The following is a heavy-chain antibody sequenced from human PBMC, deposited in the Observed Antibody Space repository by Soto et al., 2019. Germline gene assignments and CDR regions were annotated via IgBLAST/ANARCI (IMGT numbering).Heavy chain of an antibody. CDR3: AAYIAAAGTSAPNFDY. Sequence: SVKVSCKASGFTFTSSAVQWVRQARGQRLEWIGWIVVGSGNTNYAQKFQERVTITRDMSTSTAYMELSSLRSEDTAVYYCAAYIAAAGTSAPNFDYWGQGTLVTVSS. D-gene: IGHD6-13*01. CDR2: IVVGSGNT. V-gene: IGHV1-58*01. CDR1: GFTFTSSA. J-gene: IGHJ4*02.